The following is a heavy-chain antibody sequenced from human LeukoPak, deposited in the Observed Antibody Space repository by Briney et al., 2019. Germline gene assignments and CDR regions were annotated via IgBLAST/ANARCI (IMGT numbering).Heavy chain of an antibody. Sequence: SETLSLTCTVSGGSISSHYWSWIRQPPGKGLEWVGYIYYSGSTNYNPSLKSRVTISVDTSKNQFSLKLSSVTAADTAVYYCARGDYGSGSYYKRVQGAFDIWGQGTMVTVSS. J-gene: IGHJ3*02. CDR3: ARGDYGSGSYYKRVQGAFDI. CDR1: GGSISSHY. D-gene: IGHD3-10*01. CDR2: IYYSGST. V-gene: IGHV4-59*08.